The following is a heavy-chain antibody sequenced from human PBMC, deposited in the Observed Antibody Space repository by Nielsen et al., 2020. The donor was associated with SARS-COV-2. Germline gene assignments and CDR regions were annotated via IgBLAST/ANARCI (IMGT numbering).Heavy chain of an antibody. J-gene: IGHJ4*02. D-gene: IGHD2-21*02. CDR3: ARDGVVVTAIDY. CDR2: IWYDGSNK. CDR1: GFTFSSYG. Sequence: GGSLRLSCAASGFTFSSYGMHWVRQAPGKGLEWVAVIWYDGSNKYYADSVKGRFAISRDNSKNALFLQMNSLRAEDTAVYYCARDGVVVTAIDYWGQGTLVTVSS. V-gene: IGHV3-30*19.